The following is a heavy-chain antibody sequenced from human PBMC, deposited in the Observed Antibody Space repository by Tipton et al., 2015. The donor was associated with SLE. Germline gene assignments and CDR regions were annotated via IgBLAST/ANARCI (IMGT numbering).Heavy chain of an antibody. CDR2: ITTNGGST. V-gene: IGHV3-64*02. Sequence: SLRLSCAASGFTVSTDFMNWVRQAPGKGLEYVSAITTNGGSTYYADSVKGRFTISRDNSKNTVYLQMGSLRAEDMGVYYCGMAVAWGQGTLVTVSS. J-gene: IGHJ5*02. CDR3: GMAVA. D-gene: IGHD6-19*01. CDR1: GFTVSTDF.